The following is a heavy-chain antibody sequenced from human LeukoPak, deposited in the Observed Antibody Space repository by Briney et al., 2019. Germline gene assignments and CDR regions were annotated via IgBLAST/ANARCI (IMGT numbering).Heavy chain of an antibody. V-gene: IGHV7-4-1*02. CDR2: INTNTGTP. CDR1: GYTFTNYT. Sequence: ASVKVSCKASGYTFTNYTMNWVRQAPGQGLEWMGWINTNTGTPTYAQGLTGRFVFSLDTSVSTAYLQISSLKAADTAVYYCARKGFCSSTTCYNLGYWGQGTLVTVS. J-gene: IGHJ4*02. CDR3: ARKGFCSSTTCYNLGY. D-gene: IGHD2-2*02.